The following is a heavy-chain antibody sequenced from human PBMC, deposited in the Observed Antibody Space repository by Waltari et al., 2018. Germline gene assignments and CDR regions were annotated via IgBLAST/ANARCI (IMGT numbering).Heavy chain of an antibody. CDR1: GGSISRGGYS. V-gene: IGHV4-30-2*03. CDR2: IYHSGST. CDR3: ARLDYGPFDY. D-gene: IGHD4-17*01. Sequence: QLQLQESGSGLVKPSQTLSLTCAVSGGSISRGGYSWSWIRQPPGKGLEWIGYIYHSGSTYYNPSLKSRVTISVDTSKNQFSLKLSSVTAADTAVYYCARLDYGPFDYWGQGTLVTVSS. J-gene: IGHJ4*02.